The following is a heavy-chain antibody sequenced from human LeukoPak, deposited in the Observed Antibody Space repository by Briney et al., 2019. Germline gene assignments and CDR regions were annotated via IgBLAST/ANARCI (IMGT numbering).Heavy chain of an antibody. Sequence: GGSLRLSCAASGFTFSNYYMSWIRQAPGKGLEWVSYINTIGTTIYYADSLKGRFTISRDNAKNSLSLQMDSLRAEDTAVYYCARVVFGSTSGNYYYYYGMDVWGQGTTVTVSS. CDR3: ARVVFGSTSGNYYYYYGMDV. CDR1: GFTFSNYY. CDR2: INTIGTTI. D-gene: IGHD2-2*01. V-gene: IGHV3-11*01. J-gene: IGHJ6*02.